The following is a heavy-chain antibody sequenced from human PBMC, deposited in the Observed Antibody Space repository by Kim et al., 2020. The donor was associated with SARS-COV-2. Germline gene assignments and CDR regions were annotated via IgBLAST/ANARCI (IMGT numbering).Heavy chain of an antibody. D-gene: IGHD3-10*01. CDR3: AKDLLYVPGRGYFDS. J-gene: IGHJ4*02. Sequence: ADSVRGRFTTSRANYKNTLYLQMDSLRVEDTAVYYCAKDLLYVPGRGYFDSWGQGVLVTVSS. V-gene: IGHV3-23*01.